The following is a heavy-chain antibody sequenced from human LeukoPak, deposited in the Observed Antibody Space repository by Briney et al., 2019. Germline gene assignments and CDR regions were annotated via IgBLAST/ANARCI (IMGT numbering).Heavy chain of an antibody. CDR3: ARDCGYSYGPDAFDI. CDR2: IYYSVST. V-gene: IGHV4-31*02. Sequence: PXKGREWIGYIYYSVSTYYNPSLKSRVTISVDTSKTQFSLKLSSVTAADTAVYYCARDCGYSYGPDAFDIWGQGTMVTVSS. D-gene: IGHD5-18*01. J-gene: IGHJ3*02.